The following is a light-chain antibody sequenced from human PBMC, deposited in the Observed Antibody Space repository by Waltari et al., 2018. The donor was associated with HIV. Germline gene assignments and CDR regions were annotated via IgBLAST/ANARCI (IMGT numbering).Light chain of an antibody. CDR1: SSNIGAGSD. Sequence: QSVLTQAPSVSGAPGQRVTISCTGSSSNIGAGSDVTWYQQQPGTAPKLLIFGSRNRPSGVPDRFSASTSGTSASLAITGLQAEDEADYFCQSYDNSLTGSLFGGGTKLTVL. CDR3: QSYDNSLTGSL. CDR2: GSR. J-gene: IGLJ2*01. V-gene: IGLV1-40*01.